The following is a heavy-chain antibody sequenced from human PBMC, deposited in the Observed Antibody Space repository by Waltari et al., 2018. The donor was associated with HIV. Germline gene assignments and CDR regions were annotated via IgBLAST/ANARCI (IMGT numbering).Heavy chain of an antibody. CDR2: ISSTSSTI. Sequence: EVQLVESGGGLVQPGGSLRLSCAASVLTFSSYSMNWVLQAAGKGLEWVSYISSTSSTICYADSVKGRFTISRDNAKNSLSLQMNSLRDEDTAVYYCARWTTVTTFSAYFDYWGQGTLVTVSS. CDR3: ARWTTVTTFSAYFDY. V-gene: IGHV3-48*02. CDR1: VLTFSSYS. D-gene: IGHD4-17*01. J-gene: IGHJ4*02.